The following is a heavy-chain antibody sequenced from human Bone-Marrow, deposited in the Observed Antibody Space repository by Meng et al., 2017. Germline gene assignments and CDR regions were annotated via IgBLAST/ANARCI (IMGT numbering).Heavy chain of an antibody. V-gene: IGHV3-43D*03. CDR1: GFTFDDYA. CDR3: AKAPICGGDCLSSGMDV. Sequence: GESLKISCAASGFTFDDYAMHWVRQAPGKGLEWASLISWDGGSTYYADSVKGRFTISRDNSKNPLYLQMNSLRAEDTALYYCAKAPICGGDCLSSGMDVWGQGTTVTVSS. J-gene: IGHJ6*02. D-gene: IGHD2-21*02. CDR2: ISWDGGST.